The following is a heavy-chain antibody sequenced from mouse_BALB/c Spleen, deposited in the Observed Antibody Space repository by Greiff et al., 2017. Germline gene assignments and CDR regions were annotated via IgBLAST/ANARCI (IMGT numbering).Heavy chain of an antibody. CDR3: ARGQYGNYGGSMDY. CDR1: GYTFTSYV. V-gene: IGHV1-14*01. CDR2: INPYNDGT. Sequence: EVQLQQSGPELVKPGASVKMSCKASGYTFTSYVMHWVKQKPGQGLEWIGYINPYNDGTKYNEKFKGKATLTSDKSSSTAYMELSSLTSEDSAVYYGARGQYGNYGGSMDYWGQGTSVTVSS. J-gene: IGHJ4*01. D-gene: IGHD2-10*02.